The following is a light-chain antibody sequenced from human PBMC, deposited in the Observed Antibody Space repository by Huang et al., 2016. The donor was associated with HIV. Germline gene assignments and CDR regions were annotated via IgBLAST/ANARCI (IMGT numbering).Light chain of an antibody. CDR1: QTINRN. CDR3: QQYGNWPPWT. Sequence: IVMTQSPATLSVSPGERATLSCRASQTINRNLVWYQQKPGQPPILLIYDSSARATGVPARFSGSGAGTDFTLTISNLQSEDFAVYYCQQYGNWPPWTFGQGTKVEMK. V-gene: IGKV3-15*01. J-gene: IGKJ1*01. CDR2: DSS.